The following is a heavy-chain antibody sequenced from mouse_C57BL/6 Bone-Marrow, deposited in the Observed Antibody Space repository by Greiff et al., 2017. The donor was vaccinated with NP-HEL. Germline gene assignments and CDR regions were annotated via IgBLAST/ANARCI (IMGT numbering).Heavy chain of an antibody. J-gene: IGHJ2*01. CDR2: IDPENGDT. CDR3: TTYGKRNY. V-gene: IGHV14-4*01. CDR1: GFNIKDDY. Sequence: EVKLVESGAELVRPGASVKLSCTASGFNIKDDYMHWVKQRPEQGLEWIGWIDPENGDTEYASKFQGKATITADTSSNTAYLQLSSLTSEDTAVYYCTTYGKRNYWGQGTTLTVSS. D-gene: IGHD2-1*01.